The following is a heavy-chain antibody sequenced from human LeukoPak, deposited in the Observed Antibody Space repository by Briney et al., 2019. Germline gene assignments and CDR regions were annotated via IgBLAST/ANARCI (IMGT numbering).Heavy chain of an antibody. CDR1: GFTFDEYA. D-gene: IGHD6-19*01. CDR3: AKDNIRIVVAGTIDY. V-gene: IGHV3-9*01. CDR2: ISCNSGSK. Sequence: PGGSLRLSCAASGFTFDEYAMHWVRQAPGKGLEWVSGISCNSGSKGYAGSVKGRFTISRDNAKNSLYLQMNSLRSEDTALYYCAKDNIRIVVAGTIDYWGQGTLVTVSS. J-gene: IGHJ4*02.